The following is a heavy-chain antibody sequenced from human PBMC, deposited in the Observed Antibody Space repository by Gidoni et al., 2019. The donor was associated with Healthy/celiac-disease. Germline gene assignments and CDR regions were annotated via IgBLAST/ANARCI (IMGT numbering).Heavy chain of an antibody. CDR2: IKSKTDGGTT. Sequence: EVQLVESGGGLVKPGGSLRLSCAASGFTFSNAWKSRVRQAPGKGLEWVGRIKSKTDGGTTDYAAPVKGRFTISRDDSKNTLYLQMNSLKTEDTAVYYCTTDGQSDCTNGVCYKGTYYGMDVWGQGTTVTVSS. D-gene: IGHD2-8*01. CDR3: TTDGQSDCTNGVCYKGTYYGMDV. V-gene: IGHV3-15*01. CDR1: GFTFSNAW. J-gene: IGHJ6*02.